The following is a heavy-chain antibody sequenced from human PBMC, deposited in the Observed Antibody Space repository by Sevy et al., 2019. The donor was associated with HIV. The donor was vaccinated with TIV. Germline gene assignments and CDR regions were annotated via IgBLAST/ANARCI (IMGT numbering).Heavy chain of an antibody. CDR3: AKTFAIFGVLMSPDFDP. Sequence: GGSLRLSCAASGFTFSNYGMHWVRQAPGKGLEWVAVIWYDGSYKYYADSVKGRFTISRDNTKSTLSLQMQSLRAEDTAVYYCAKTFAIFGVLMSPDFDPWGQGTLVTVSS. V-gene: IGHV3-33*06. CDR2: IWYDGSYK. D-gene: IGHD3-3*01. J-gene: IGHJ5*02. CDR1: GFTFSNYG.